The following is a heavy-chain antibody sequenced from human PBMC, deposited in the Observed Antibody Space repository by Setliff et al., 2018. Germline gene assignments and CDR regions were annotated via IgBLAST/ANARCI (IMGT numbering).Heavy chain of an antibody. V-gene: IGHV4-39*01. Sequence: SETLSLTCTVSGGSISSGVYYWGWIRQPPGKGLEWIGRIYHGGDTNYNPSLKSRVTMSVDTSKNQFSLNLTSVTAADTAVYYCARGIVVVPAALDVWGKGTTVTVSS. CDR3: ARGIVVVPAALDV. D-gene: IGHD2-2*01. CDR1: GGSISSGVYY. CDR2: IYHGGDT. J-gene: IGHJ6*04.